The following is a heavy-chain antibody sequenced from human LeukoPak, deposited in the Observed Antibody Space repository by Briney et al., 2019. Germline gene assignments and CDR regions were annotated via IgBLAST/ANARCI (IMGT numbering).Heavy chain of an antibody. CDR3: ARDRDSSGWDLYYYYYMDV. D-gene: IGHD6-19*01. V-gene: IGHV3-23*01. CDR2: ISGSGGST. J-gene: IGHJ6*03. Sequence: GGSLRLSCAASGFTFSSYGMSWVRQAPGKGLEWVSAISGSGGSTYYADSVKGRFTISRDNSKNTLYLQMNSLRAEDTAVYYCARDRDSSGWDLYYYYYMDVWGKGTTVTVSS. CDR1: GFTFSSYG.